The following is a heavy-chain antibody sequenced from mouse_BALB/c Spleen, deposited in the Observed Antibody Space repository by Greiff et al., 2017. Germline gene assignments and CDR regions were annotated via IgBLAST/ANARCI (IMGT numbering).Heavy chain of an antibody. D-gene: IGHD2-4*01. CDR1: GFNIKDTY. J-gene: IGHJ4*01. V-gene: IGHV14-3*02. Sequence: VQLQQSGAELVKPGASVKLSCTASGFNIKDTYMHWVKQRPEQGLEWIGRIDPANGNTKYDPKFQGKATITADTSSNTAYLQLSSLTSEDTAVYYCARGHDDYDTYAMDYWGQGTSVTVSS. CDR2: IDPANGNT. CDR3: ARGHDDYDTYAMDY.